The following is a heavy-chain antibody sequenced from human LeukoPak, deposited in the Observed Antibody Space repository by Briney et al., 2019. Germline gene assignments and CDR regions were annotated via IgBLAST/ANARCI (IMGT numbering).Heavy chain of an antibody. CDR1: GYTLTSYG. CDR2: ISAYNGNT. CDR3: ARDCSGGSCYSNFDY. J-gene: IGHJ4*02. Sequence: ASVKVSCKASGYTLTSYGISWVRQAPGQGLEWMGWISAYNGNTNYAQKLQGRVTMTTDTSTSTAYMELRSLRSDDTAVYYCARDCSGGSCYSNFDYWGQGTLVTVSS. D-gene: IGHD2-15*01. V-gene: IGHV1-18*04.